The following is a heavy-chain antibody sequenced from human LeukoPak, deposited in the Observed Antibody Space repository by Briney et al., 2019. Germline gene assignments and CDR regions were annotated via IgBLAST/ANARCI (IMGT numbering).Heavy chain of an antibody. CDR3: ARGYSGYDYGRYMDV. J-gene: IGHJ6*03. D-gene: IGHD5-12*01. CDR2: ISSSGSTI. Sequence: GGSLRLSCAASGFSFSSYDMNWVRQAPGKGLEWVSYISSSGSTIYYADSVKGRFTISRDNAKNSLYLQMNSLRAEDTALYHCARGYSGYDYGRYMDVWGKGTTVTISS. CDR1: GFSFSSYD. V-gene: IGHV3-48*03.